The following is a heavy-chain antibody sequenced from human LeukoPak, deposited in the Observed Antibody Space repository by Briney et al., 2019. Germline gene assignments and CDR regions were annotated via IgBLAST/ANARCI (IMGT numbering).Heavy chain of an antibody. D-gene: IGHD4-17*01. V-gene: IGHV1-2*02. J-gene: IGHJ4*02. CDR3: AIFTVTTVPIDY. Sequence: ASVKVSCKASGYTFTGCYMHWVRQAPGQGLEWMGWINPNSGGTNYAQKFQGRVTMTRDTSISTAYMELSRLRSDDTAVYYCAIFTVTTVPIDYWGQGTLVTVSS. CDR2: INPNSGGT. CDR1: GYTFTGCY.